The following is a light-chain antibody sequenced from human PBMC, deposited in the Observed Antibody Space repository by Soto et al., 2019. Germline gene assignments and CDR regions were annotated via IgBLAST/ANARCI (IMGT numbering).Light chain of an antibody. CDR3: QQSYSTPRT. CDR1: ESISTF. V-gene: IGKV1-39*01. J-gene: IGKJ2*01. Sequence: DIQMTQSPSSLSASVGDRVSITCRASESISTFLKWYQQKPGKAPKLLIYAASNLQSGVPSRFSGSGSGTDFTLTISSQQPEDFATYYCQQSYSTPRTFGQGTKVEIK. CDR2: AAS.